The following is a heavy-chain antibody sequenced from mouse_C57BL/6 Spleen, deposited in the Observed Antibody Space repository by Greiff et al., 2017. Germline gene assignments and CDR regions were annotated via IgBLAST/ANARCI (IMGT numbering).Heavy chain of an antibody. CDR1: GYTFTSYW. J-gene: IGHJ4*01. Sequence: QVQLQQPGAELVRPGTSVKLSCKASGYTFTSYWMHWVKQRPGQGLEWIGVIDPSDSYTNYNQKFKGKATLTVDTSSSTAYMQLSSLTSEDSAVYYCARTTVDYAMDYWGQGTSVTVSS. D-gene: IGHD1-1*01. CDR2: IDPSDSYT. V-gene: IGHV1-59*01. CDR3: ARTTVDYAMDY.